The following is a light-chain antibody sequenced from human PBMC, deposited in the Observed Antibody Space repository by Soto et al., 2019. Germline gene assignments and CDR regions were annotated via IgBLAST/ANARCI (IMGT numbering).Light chain of an antibody. J-gene: IGKJ1*01. V-gene: IGKV3-20*01. CDR2: AAS. CDR3: RHYINSQWT. Sequence: EIVLTQSPGTLSLSPGERATISCRPSQSVSSTYLDWYQQKPGQAPRLLIYAASSRATGIPDRFSGGASATDFTLTISRLETEDFAVYYCRHYINSQWTFGQGTKVEIK. CDR1: QSVSSTY.